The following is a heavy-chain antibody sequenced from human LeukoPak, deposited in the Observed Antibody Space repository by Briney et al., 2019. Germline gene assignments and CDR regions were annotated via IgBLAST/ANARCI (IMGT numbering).Heavy chain of an antibody. D-gene: IGHD3-16*01. CDR3: ARHLDFMITFGDAFDI. J-gene: IGHJ3*02. CDR2: ISSSGSTI. V-gene: IGHV3-11*01. CDR1: GFTFSDYY. Sequence: PGGSLRLSCAASGFTFSDYYMSWIRQAPGKGLEWVSYISSSGSTIYYADSVKGRFTISRDNAKNSLYLQMNSLRAEDTAVYYCARHLDFMITFGDAFDIWGQGTMVTVSS.